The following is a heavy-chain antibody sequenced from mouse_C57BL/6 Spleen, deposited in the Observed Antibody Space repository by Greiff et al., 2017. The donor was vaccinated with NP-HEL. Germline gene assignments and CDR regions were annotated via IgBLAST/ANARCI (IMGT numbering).Heavy chain of an antibody. CDR3: ARGGIKSAMDY. J-gene: IGHJ4*01. CDR1: GFTFSDYG. CDR2: ISSGSSTI. D-gene: IGHD2-4*01. V-gene: IGHV5-17*01. Sequence: EVHLVESGGGLVKPGGSLKLSCAASGFTFSDYGMHWVRQAPEKGLEWVAYISSGSSTIYYADTVKGRFTISRDNAKNTLFLQMTSLRSEDTAMYYCARGGIKSAMDYWGQGTSVTVSS.